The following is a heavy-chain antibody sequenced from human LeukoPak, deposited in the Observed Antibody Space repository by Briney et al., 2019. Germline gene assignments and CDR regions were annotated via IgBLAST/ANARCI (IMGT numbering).Heavy chain of an antibody. D-gene: IGHD2-2*01. CDR3: ARDQYCTNTNCYPYFDY. CDR2: INPNSGVT. V-gene: IGHV1-2*02. J-gene: IGHJ4*02. Sequence: ASVKVSCKASGYTFTGYYMHWVRQAPGQGLEWMGWINPNSGVTNYPQKFQGRVTMTRDTSISTACMELSSLRSVDTAVYYCARDQYCTNTNCYPYFDYWGQGTLVTVSS. CDR1: GYTFTGYY.